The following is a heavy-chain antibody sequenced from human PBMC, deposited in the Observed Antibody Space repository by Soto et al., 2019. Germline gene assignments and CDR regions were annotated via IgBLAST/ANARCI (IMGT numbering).Heavy chain of an antibody. V-gene: IGHV1-46*01. CDR2: INPNGGRT. CDR1: GYTFTSSY. Sequence: ASVKVSCKASGYTFTSSYVPWVRQAPGQGLEWVAMINPNGGRTNYAQEFQGRVTVTADTSTSTVYMELSSLNSEDTAVYYCAKVYYYDSSGYYPPAADYYYYGMDVWGQGTTVTVSS. D-gene: IGHD3-22*01. J-gene: IGHJ6*02. CDR3: AKVYYYDSSGYYPPAADYYYYGMDV.